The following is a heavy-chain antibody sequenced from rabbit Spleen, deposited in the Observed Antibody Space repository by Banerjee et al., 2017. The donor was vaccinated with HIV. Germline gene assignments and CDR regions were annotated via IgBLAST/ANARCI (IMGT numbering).Heavy chain of an antibody. CDR2: IYAGSGTT. J-gene: IGHJ3*01. Sequence: QSLEESGGGLVQPEGSLTLTCKASGFDLSSSYWMCWVRQAPGKGLEWIGCIYAGSGTTTYASWAKGRFTVSKTSSTTVTLQMTRLTAADTATYFCARNDVGGAGYVLWGQGTLVTVS. V-gene: IGHV1S40*01. CDR1: GFDLSSSYW. D-gene: IGHD6-1*01. CDR3: ARNDVGGAGYVL.